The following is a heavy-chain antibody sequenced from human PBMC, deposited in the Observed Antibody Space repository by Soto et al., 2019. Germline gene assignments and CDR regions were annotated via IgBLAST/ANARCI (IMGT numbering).Heavy chain of an antibody. CDR1: GGSISSGDYY. CDR2: IYYSGRT. CDR3: ARGVQGSSGGDY. J-gene: IGHJ4*02. V-gene: IGHV4-30-4*01. D-gene: IGHD6-6*01. Sequence: QVQLQESGPGLVKPSQTLSLTCTVSGGSISSGDYYWSWIRQPPGKGLEWIGYIYYSGRTYYNQSQKSRVTIAVDTSKNQFSLKLSSVTAADTAVYYCARGVQGSSGGDYWGQGTLVTVSS.